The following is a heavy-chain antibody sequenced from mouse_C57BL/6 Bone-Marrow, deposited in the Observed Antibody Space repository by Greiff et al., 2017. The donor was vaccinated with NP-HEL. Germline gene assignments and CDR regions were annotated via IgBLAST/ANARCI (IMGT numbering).Heavy chain of an antibody. J-gene: IGHJ2*01. D-gene: IGHD1-1*01. CDR1: GYTFTSYG. CDR2: IYPRSGNT. V-gene: IGHV1-81*01. CDR3: ARDPLLRGYFDY. Sequence: VQLQQPGAELVKPGASVKMSCKASGYTFTSYGISWVKQRTGQGLEWIGEIYPRSGNTYYNEKFKGKATLTADKSSSTAYMELRSLTSEDSAVYFCARDPLLRGYFDYWGQGTTLTVSS.